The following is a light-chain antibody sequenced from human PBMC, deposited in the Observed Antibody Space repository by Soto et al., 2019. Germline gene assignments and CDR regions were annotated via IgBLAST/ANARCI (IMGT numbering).Light chain of an antibody. Sequence: QSALTQPASVSGSPGQSITISCTGTSSDVGGYNSVSWYQQHPGKAPKLLIYEVSYRPSGVSNRFSGSKSGNTASLTISGLQAEDEADYYCSSYTSSSTVVFGGGTKVTVL. CDR1: SSDVGGYNS. CDR2: EVS. V-gene: IGLV2-14*01. J-gene: IGLJ2*01. CDR3: SSYTSSSTVV.